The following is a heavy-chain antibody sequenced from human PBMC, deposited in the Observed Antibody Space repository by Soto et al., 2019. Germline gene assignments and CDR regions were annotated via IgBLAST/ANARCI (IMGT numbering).Heavy chain of an antibody. V-gene: IGHV4-30-2*01. J-gene: IGHJ5*01. CDR3: ARARGYSGYDSYAHWFDS. D-gene: IGHD5-12*01. Sequence: PSETLSLTCAVSVGSISSGSYSWIWIRQPPGKGLKWIGYIYHSGTTYYNPSLKSRVTMSLDKSRNQFSLKLSSVTAADTAVYYCARARGYSGYDSYAHWFDSWGQGTLVTVSS. CDR1: VGSISSGSYS. CDR2: IYHSGTT.